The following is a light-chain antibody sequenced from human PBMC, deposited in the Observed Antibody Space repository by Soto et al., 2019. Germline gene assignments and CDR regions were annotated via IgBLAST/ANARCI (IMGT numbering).Light chain of an antibody. CDR3: QQYNNWTRT. CDR1: QSVSSN. V-gene: IGKV3-15*01. CDR2: GAS. J-gene: IGKJ1*01. Sequence: EIVMTQSPATLSVSPGERATLSCRASQSVSSNLAWYQQKPGQAPRLLIYGASTRATALPARFSGSGSGTEFTLTISSLQSEDFAVYYCQQYNNWTRTFGQGTKVVIK.